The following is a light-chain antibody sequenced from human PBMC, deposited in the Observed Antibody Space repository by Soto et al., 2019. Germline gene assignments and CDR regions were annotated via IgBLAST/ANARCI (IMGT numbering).Light chain of an antibody. CDR2: SDT. Sequence: SYELTQPPSVSVAPGKTASISCGGNDIGSKGVHWYQQKPGQAPVLVIYSDTDLPPVITERFSGSNSATLVTLTISRVEAGDEADYYCQVWDSGSAHVVFGGGTKVTVL. V-gene: IGLV3-21*01. CDR1: DIGSKG. CDR3: QVWDSGSAHVV. J-gene: IGLJ2*01.